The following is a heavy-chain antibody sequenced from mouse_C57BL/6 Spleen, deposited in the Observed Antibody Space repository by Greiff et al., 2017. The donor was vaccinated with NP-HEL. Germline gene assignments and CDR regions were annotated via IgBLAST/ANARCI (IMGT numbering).Heavy chain of an antibody. CDR1: GYAFSSSW. V-gene: IGHV1-82*01. J-gene: IGHJ4*01. D-gene: IGHD1-1*01. CDR2: IYPGDGDT. Sequence: QVQLKQSGPELVKPGASVKISCKASGYAFSSSWMNWVKQRPGKGLEWIGRIYPGDGDTNYNGKFKGKATLTADKSSSTAYMQLSSLTSEDSAVYFCAKIYYGGAMDYWGQGTSVTVSS. CDR3: AKIYYGGAMDY.